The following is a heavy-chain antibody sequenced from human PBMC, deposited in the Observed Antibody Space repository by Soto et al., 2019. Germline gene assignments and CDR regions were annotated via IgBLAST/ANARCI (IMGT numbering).Heavy chain of an antibody. J-gene: IGHJ4*02. D-gene: IGHD3-22*01. CDR3: ARGQRIGVITTWFDY. CDR2: IDHSGST. Sequence: SSETLSLTCAVYIGSFSGYSWSWIRQPPGKGLEWIGEIDHSGSTNYNPSLKSRVTISVDTSKNQFSLKLSSVTAADTAAYYCARGQRIGVITTWFDYWGQGTLVT. V-gene: IGHV4-34*01. CDR1: IGSFSGYS.